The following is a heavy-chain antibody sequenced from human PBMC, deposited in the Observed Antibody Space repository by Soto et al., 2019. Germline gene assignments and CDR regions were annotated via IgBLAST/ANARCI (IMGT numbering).Heavy chain of an antibody. J-gene: IGHJ4*02. Sequence: EVQLVETGGGLIQPGGSLRLSCAASGFTVSSNYMTWVRQAPGKGLEWVSVIYSGGNTYYADSVKGRFTISRDNSKNTVYLQMNSLRAEDTAVYYCARGGYSGYDYSHFDYWGQGTLVTVSS. CDR3: ARGGYSGYDYSHFDY. CDR2: IYSGGNT. V-gene: IGHV3-53*02. D-gene: IGHD5-12*01. CDR1: GFTVSSNY.